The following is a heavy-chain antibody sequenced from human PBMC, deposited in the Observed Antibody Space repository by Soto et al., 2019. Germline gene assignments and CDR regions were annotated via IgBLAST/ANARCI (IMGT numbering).Heavy chain of an antibody. D-gene: IGHD3-16*02. Sequence: GGSLRLSCAASGFTFSSYAMSWVRQAPGKGLEWVSAISGSGGSTYYADSVKGRFTISRDNSKNTLYLQMNSLRAEDTAVYYCATLMITFGGVIVLPFDYWGQGTLVTVSS. CDR1: GFTFSSYA. V-gene: IGHV3-23*01. CDR3: ATLMITFGGVIVLPFDY. J-gene: IGHJ4*02. CDR2: ISGSGGST.